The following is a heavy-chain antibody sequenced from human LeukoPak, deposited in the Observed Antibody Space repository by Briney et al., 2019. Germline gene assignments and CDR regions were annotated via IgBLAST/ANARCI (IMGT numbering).Heavy chain of an antibody. CDR2: TSGDSRVT. Sequence: GGSLRLSCAASGFTFRSYNMDWVRQAPGGGLEWVSFTSGDSRVTYYADSVKGRFTISRDNAKNSLYLQMNSLRAEDTAVYYCARDQAVAGVYYYGMDVWGQGTTVTVSS. J-gene: IGHJ6*02. V-gene: IGHV3-21*05. CDR1: GFTFRSYN. CDR3: ARDQAVAGVYYYGMDV. D-gene: IGHD6-19*01.